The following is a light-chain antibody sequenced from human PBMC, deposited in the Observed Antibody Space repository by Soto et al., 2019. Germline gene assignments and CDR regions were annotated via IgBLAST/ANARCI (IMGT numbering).Light chain of an antibody. Sequence: EIVLTQSPATRRVFPGESATLSCRPSQSVNPNVAWYQQESGRAPRLLIYGASTRATGIPARFSGSVSGTEFALTISSLQSEDFTVYCCQHFDTTPPWTFGQGTKV. CDR3: QHFDTTPPWT. CDR1: QSVNPN. V-gene: IGKV3D-15*01. J-gene: IGKJ1*01. CDR2: GAS.